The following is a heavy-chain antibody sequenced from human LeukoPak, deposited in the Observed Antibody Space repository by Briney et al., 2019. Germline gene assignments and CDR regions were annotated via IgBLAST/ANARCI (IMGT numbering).Heavy chain of an antibody. Sequence: GGSLRLSCAASGFTFSSYSTNWVRQAPGKGLEWVSFISSSSRYIYYADSVKGRFTTSRDNAKNSLYLQMNSLRAEDTAVYYCAREGTAMVSFDYWGQGTLVTVSS. V-gene: IGHV3-21*01. CDR3: AREGTAMVSFDY. D-gene: IGHD5-18*01. CDR2: ISSSSRYI. J-gene: IGHJ4*02. CDR1: GFTFSSYS.